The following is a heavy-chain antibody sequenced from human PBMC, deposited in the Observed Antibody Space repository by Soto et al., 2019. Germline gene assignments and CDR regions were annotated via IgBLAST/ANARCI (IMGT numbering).Heavy chain of an antibody. D-gene: IGHD3-3*01. V-gene: IGHV4-61*01. J-gene: IGHJ4*02. CDR3: ARDFAFFDS. CDR2: VYHTGRT. CDR1: GGSFRSGSYH. Sequence: SETLSLTCTVSGGSFRSGSYHWSWIRQPPGKGLEWIGYVYHTGRTSYNPSPKSRVSISMDTSKNQFSLDLDSVTTADTAVYFCARDFAFFDSWGQGTLVTVPQ.